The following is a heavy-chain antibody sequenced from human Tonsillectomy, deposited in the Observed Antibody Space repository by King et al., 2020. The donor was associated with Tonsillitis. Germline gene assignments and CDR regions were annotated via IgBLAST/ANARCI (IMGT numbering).Heavy chain of an antibody. J-gene: IGHJ6*03. D-gene: IGHD4-17*01. CDR3: ASTAPPYYYYYMDV. CDR1: GGSISSAGYY. CDR2: ISYSGST. V-gene: IGHV4-31*03. Sequence: QLQESGPGLVKPSQTLSLTCTVSGGSISSAGYYWSWIRQHPGKGLEWIGYISYSGSTYYNPSLKSRVMISVDTSTNQYSLKVSSVNAADTAVYYCASTAPPYYYYYMDVWGKGTTVTVSS.